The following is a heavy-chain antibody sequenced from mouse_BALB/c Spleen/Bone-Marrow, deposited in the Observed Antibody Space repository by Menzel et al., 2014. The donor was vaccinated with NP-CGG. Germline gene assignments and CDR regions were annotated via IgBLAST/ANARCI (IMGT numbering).Heavy chain of an antibody. V-gene: IGHV3-2*02. Sequence: DVKLVESGPGLVKPSQSLSLTCTVTGYSITSDYAWNWIRQFPENKLEWMGYISYSGSTSYNPSLKSRISITRDTSKNQFFLQLNSVTTEDTATYYCAGNYWYFDVWGAGTTVTVSS. CDR2: ISYSGST. CDR1: GYSITSDYA. J-gene: IGHJ1*01. CDR3: AGNYWYFDV. D-gene: IGHD2-1*01.